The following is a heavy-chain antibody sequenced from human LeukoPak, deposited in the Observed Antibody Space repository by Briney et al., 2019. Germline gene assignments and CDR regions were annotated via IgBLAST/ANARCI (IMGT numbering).Heavy chain of an antibody. CDR3: ARASQGCSSTSCRTKGYYYYYYMDV. J-gene: IGHJ6*03. Sequence: SETLSLTCTVSGGSISSGGYYWSWIRQHPGKGLEWIGYIYYSGSTYYNPSLKSRVTISVDTSKNQFSLKLSSVTAADTAVYYCARASQGCSSTSCRTKGYYYYYYMDVWGKGTTVTVSS. D-gene: IGHD2-2*01. CDR2: IYYSGST. CDR1: GGSISSGGYY. V-gene: IGHV4-31*03.